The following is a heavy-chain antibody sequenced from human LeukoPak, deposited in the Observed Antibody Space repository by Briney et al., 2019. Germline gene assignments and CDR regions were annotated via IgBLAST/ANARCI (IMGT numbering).Heavy chain of an antibody. CDR2: IYYSGST. J-gene: IGHJ6*02. D-gene: IGHD1-26*01. CDR3: AREGWEPPYYYYGMGV. CDR1: GGSISSGGYY. Sequence: NPSETLSLTCTVSGGSISSGGYYWSWIRQHPGKGLEWIGYIYYSGSTYYNPSLKSRVTISVDTSKNQFSLKLSSVTAADTAVYYCAREGWEPPYYYYGMGVWGQGTTVTVSS. V-gene: IGHV4-31*03.